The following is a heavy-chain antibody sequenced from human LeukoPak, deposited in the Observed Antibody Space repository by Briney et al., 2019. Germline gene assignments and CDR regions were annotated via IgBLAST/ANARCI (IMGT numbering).Heavy chain of an antibody. CDR3: ARQIVTTIGLGMDV. CDR2: ISSSSSTI. Sequence: PGGSLRLSCAASGFTFSSYSMNWVRQAPGKGLEWVSYISSSSSTIYYADSVKGRFTISRDNAKNSLYLQMNSLRAEDTAVYYCARQIVTTIGLGMDVWGQGTTVTVSS. V-gene: IGHV3-48*04. D-gene: IGHD5-12*01. CDR1: GFTFSSYS. J-gene: IGHJ6*02.